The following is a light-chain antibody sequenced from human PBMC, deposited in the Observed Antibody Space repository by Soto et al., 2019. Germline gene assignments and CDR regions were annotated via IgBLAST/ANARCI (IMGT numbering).Light chain of an antibody. V-gene: IGKV3-15*01. Sequence: EIVMTQSPATLSVSPGERATLSCRASQSVSSNLAWSQQKPGQAPRLLIYGASTRATGIPARFSGSGSGTEFTLTISSLQSEDFADYYCQQYNNWPPLFGQGTKLEIK. CDR1: QSVSSN. CDR3: QQYNNWPPL. CDR2: GAS. J-gene: IGKJ2*01.